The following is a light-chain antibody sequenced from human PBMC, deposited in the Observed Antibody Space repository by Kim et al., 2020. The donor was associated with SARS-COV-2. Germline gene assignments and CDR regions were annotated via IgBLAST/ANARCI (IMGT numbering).Light chain of an antibody. V-gene: IGKV3-11*01. CDR3: QQRSNPYT. CDR2: DAS. Sequence: LSLSPGERVTLSCRASQSVGSNLAWYQQKPGQAPRLIIYDASNRASGIPARFSGSGSGTDFTLTINSLEPEDFAVYYCQQRSNPYTFGQGTKLEI. J-gene: IGKJ2*01. CDR1: QSVGSN.